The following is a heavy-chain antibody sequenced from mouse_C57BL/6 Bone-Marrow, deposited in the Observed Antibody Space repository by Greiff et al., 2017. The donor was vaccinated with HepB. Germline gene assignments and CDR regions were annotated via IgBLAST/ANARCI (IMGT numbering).Heavy chain of an antibody. Sequence: VQLQQSGPGMVKPSQSLSLTCTVTGYSITSGYDWHWIRHFPGNKLEWMGYISYSGSTNYNPSLKSRISITHDTSKNHFFLKLNSVTTEDTATYYCARGGGGYFFFDYWGQGTTLTVSS. CDR2: ISYSGST. J-gene: IGHJ2*01. CDR3: ARGGGGYFFFDY. CDR1: GYSITSGYD. D-gene: IGHD2-3*01. V-gene: IGHV3-1*01.